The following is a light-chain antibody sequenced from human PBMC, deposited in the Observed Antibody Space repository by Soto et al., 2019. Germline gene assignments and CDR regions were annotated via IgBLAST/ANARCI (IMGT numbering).Light chain of an antibody. V-gene: IGLV3-21*04. CDR1: NIGSKS. Sequence: SYELTQPPSVSVAPGKTARITCGGNNIGSKSVHWYQQKPGQAPVLVIYYDSDRPSGIPERFSGSNSENTATLTISRVEAGDEADYYCQVWDSSSDHNYVFGAGTKLTVL. CDR2: YDS. J-gene: IGLJ1*01. CDR3: QVWDSSSDHNYV.